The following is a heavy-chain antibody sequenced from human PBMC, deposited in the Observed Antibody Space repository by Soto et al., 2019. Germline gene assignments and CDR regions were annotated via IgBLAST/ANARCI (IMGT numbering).Heavy chain of an antibody. CDR3: AREGRDYDILTGQPYGMDV. Sequence: SETLSLTCAVYGGSFSGYYWSWIRQPPGKGLEWIGEINHSGSTNYNPSLKSRVTISVDTSKNQFSLKLSSVTAADTAVYYCAREGRDYDILTGQPYGMDVWGQGTTVT. D-gene: IGHD3-9*01. J-gene: IGHJ6*02. CDR2: INHSGST. CDR1: GGSFSGYY. V-gene: IGHV4-34*01.